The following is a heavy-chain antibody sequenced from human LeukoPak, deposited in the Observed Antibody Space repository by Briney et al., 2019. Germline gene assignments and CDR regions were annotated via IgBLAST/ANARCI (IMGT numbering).Heavy chain of an antibody. V-gene: IGHV3-74*01. CDR2: INSDGSTT. D-gene: IGHD3-10*01. J-gene: IGHJ4*02. CDR3: ARGNYYGQDY. CDR1: GFTFSSYW. Sequence: GGSLRLSCGASGFTFSSYWMHWVRQAPGKGLVWISRINSDGSTTSYADSVKGRFTISRDDAKNTLYLQMNSLRAEDTAVYYCARGNYYGQDYWGQGTLVTVSS.